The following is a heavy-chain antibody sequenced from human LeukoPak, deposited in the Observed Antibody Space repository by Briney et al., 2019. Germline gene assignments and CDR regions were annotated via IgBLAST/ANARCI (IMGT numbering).Heavy chain of an antibody. CDR1: GYTFTGYY. V-gene: IGHV1-2*02. J-gene: IGHJ4*02. CDR3: ARGCYYDSTTLYFDY. Sequence: ASVKVSCKASGYTFTGYYMHWVRQAPGQGLEWMGGINPNSGGTNYAQKFQGRVTMTRDTSISTAYMELSRLRCDDTAVYYCARGCYYDSTTLYFDYWGQGTLVTVSS. CDR2: INPNSGGT. D-gene: IGHD3-22*01.